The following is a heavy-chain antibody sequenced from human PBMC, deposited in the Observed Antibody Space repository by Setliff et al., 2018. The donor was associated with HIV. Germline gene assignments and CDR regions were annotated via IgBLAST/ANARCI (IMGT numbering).Heavy chain of an antibody. CDR1: GFTFSNAW. CDR2: IKSETDGGTT. V-gene: IGHV3-15*01. Sequence: GGSLRLSCAASGFTFSNAWMSWVRQAPGKGLEWLARIKSETDGGTTDYAAPVKGRFIILGDDSKNMLYLEMSNLQTEDTAMYYCTHMGHYFDGTGYNRMYYFDYWGQGALVTVSS. J-gene: IGHJ4*02. CDR3: THMGHYFDGTGYNRMYYFDY. D-gene: IGHD3-22*01.